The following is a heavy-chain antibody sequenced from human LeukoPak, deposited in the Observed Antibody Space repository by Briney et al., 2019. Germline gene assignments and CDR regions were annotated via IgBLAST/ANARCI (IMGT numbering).Heavy chain of an antibody. CDR1: GFNFNFYT. Sequence: GGSLRLFCGASGFNFNFYTFNWVRQAPGKGLEWVSAISGSGGSTYYADSVKGRFTISRDNSKNTLYLQMNSLRAEDTAVYYCAKDKGIAAAPLDYMDVWGKGTTVTVSS. V-gene: IGHV3-23*01. J-gene: IGHJ6*03. CDR2: ISGSGGST. CDR3: AKDKGIAAAPLDYMDV. D-gene: IGHD6-13*01.